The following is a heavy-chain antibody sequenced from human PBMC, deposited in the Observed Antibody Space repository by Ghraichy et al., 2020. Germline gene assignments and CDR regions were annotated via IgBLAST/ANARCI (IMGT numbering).Heavy chain of an antibody. Sequence: GGSLRLSCAASGFTFSSYDMHWVRQATGKGLEWVSAIGTAGDTYYPGSVKGRFTISRENAKNSLYLQMNSLRAGDTAVYYCARGSSSSWFNYYYYYGMDVWGQGTTVTVSS. CDR2: IGTAGDT. D-gene: IGHD6-13*01. CDR1: GFTFSSYD. V-gene: IGHV3-13*01. J-gene: IGHJ6*02. CDR3: ARGSSSSWFNYYYYYGMDV.